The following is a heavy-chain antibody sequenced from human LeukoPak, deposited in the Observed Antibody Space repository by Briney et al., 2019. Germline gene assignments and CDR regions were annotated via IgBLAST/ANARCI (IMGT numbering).Heavy chain of an antibody. D-gene: IGHD3-10*01. CDR3: AKDLRRRYYFGSGSRGGTFDI. V-gene: IGHV3-23*01. Sequence: PGGSLRLSCAASGFTFSNAWMSWVRQAPGKGLEWVSGISSSAGNTYYADSVKGRFTISRDNSKNTLYLQMNSLRAEDTAVYYCAKDLRRRYYFGSGSRGGTFDIWGQGTMVTVSS. CDR1: GFTFSNAW. J-gene: IGHJ3*02. CDR2: ISSSAGNT.